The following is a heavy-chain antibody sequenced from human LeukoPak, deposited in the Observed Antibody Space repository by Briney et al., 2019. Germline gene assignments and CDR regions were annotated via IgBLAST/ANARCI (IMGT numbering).Heavy chain of an antibody. Sequence: PGGSLRLSCAASGFSLNDYGMHWVRQAPGKGLEWVTVISYDGSNKYYADSVEGRFTISRDNSKNTLYLQMNSLRAEDTAVYYCARRPIKYYYYGMDVWGQGTTVTVSS. CDR2: ISYDGSNK. V-gene: IGHV3-30*03. CDR3: ARRPIKYYYYGMDV. CDR1: GFSLNDYG. J-gene: IGHJ6*02.